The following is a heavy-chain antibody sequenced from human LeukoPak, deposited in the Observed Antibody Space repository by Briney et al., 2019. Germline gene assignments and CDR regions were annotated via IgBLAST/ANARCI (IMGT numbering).Heavy chain of an antibody. CDR2: ISSSSSTI. CDR1: GFTFSSYS. V-gene: IGHV3-48*01. J-gene: IGHJ4*02. D-gene: IGHD6-19*01. Sequence: GGSLRLSCAASGFTFSSYSMNWVRQAPGKGLEWVSYISSSSSTIYYADSVKGRFTISRDNAKNSLFLQMNSLRAEDTAVYFCARDGSGWSKDWGQGTLVTVSS. CDR3: ARDGSGWSKD.